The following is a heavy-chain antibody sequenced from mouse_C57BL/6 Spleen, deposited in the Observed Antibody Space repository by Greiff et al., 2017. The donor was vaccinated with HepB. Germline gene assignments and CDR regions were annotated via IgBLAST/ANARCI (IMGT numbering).Heavy chain of an antibody. CDR2: ISDGGSYT. J-gene: IGHJ1*03. V-gene: IGHV5-4*03. D-gene: IGHD1-1*01. CDR1: GFTFSSYA. Sequence: EVKLMESGGGLVKPGGSLKLSCAASGFTFSSYAMSWVRQTPEKRLEWVATISDGGSYTYYPDNVKGRFTISRDNAKNNLYLQMSHLKSEDTAMYYCARGGTVVADWYFDVWGTGTTVTVSS. CDR3: ARGGTVVADWYFDV.